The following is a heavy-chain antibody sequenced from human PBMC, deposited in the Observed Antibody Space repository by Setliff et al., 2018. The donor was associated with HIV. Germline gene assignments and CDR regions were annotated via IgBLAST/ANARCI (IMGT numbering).Heavy chain of an antibody. CDR3: ARDTGGEITFGGVIVNYYYYMDV. CDR1: GFTFSSYT. D-gene: IGHD3-16*02. V-gene: IGHV3-21*04. J-gene: IGHJ6*03. Sequence: GGSLRLSCAASGFTFSSYTMNWVRQAPGKGLEWVSSISSSSYYIYYADSVKGRFTISRDNAKNSLFLQMNSLRAEDTAVYYCARDTGGEITFGGVIVNYYYYMDVWGKGTTVTVSS. CDR2: ISSSSYYI.